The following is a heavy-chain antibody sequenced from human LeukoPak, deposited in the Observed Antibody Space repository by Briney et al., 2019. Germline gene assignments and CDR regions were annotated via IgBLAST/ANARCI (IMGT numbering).Heavy chain of an antibody. D-gene: IGHD6-19*01. CDR3: AREGGWTNWFDP. Sequence: GGSLRLSCAASGFTFSTYTMNWVRQAPGKGLEWVSSISSRSSYIYYADSVKGRFTISRDNAKNSLYLQMNSLRAEDTAVYYCAREGGWTNWFDPWGQGTLVTVSS. CDR1: GFTFSTYT. V-gene: IGHV3-21*01. CDR2: ISSRSSYI. J-gene: IGHJ5*02.